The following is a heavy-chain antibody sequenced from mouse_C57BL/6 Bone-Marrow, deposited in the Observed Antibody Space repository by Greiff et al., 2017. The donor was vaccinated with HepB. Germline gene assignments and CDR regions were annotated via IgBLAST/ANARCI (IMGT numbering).Heavy chain of an antibody. CDR3: ARGTGIFDY. CDR2: ISYDGSN. J-gene: IGHJ2*01. Sequence: EVKLMESGPGLVKPSQSLSLTCSVTGYSITSGYYWNWIRQFPGNKLEWMGYISYDGSNNYNPSLKNRISITRDTSKNQFFLKLNSVTTEDTATYYCARGTGIFDYWGQGTTLTVSS. V-gene: IGHV3-6*01. CDR1: GYSITSGYY. D-gene: IGHD4-1*01.